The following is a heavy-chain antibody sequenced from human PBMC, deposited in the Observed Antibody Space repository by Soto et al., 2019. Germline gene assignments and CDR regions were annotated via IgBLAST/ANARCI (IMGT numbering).Heavy chain of an antibody. J-gene: IGHJ4*02. Sequence: GGALRLSCAAPGFTFSNYAMHWVRPAPGKGLERFAIISYDGDNEYYADSVRGRSTISRDNSKNTLYLQTNNLRHEDTAVYYCAKDGGPVYCNSPGCSAKHFDYWGQGTLVTVSS. V-gene: IGHV3-30*18. CDR1: GFTFSNYA. D-gene: IGHD2-2*01. CDR2: ISYDGDNE. CDR3: AKDGGPVYCNSPGCSAKHFDY.